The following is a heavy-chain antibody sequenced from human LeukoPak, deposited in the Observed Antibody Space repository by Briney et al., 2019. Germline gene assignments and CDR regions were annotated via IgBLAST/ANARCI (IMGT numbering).Heavy chain of an antibody. CDR2: IHPGDSDT. D-gene: IGHD3-10*01. Sequence: GESLQISCKGSEYSFTNYWIGWVRQMPGKGLEWMGVIHPGDSDTRYSPSFQGQVTISADKSISTAYLQWNSLRASDTAMYYCARHAGGHSCFDYWGQGTLLTVSS. J-gene: IGHJ4*02. CDR3: ARHAGGHSCFDY. CDR1: EYSFTNYW. V-gene: IGHV5-51*01.